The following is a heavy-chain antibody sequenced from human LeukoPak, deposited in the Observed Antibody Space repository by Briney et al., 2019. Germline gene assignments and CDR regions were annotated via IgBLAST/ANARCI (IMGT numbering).Heavy chain of an antibody. J-gene: IGHJ4*02. D-gene: IGHD1-1*01. Sequence: ASVKVSCKASGYTFTSYAMHWVRQAPGQRLEWMGWINAGNGNTKYSQKFQGRVTITRDTSASTAYMELSSLRSEDTAVYYCAIGGATGTTFDYWGQGTLVTVSS. CDR1: GYTFTSYA. CDR3: AIGGATGTTFDY. V-gene: IGHV1-3*01. CDR2: INAGNGNT.